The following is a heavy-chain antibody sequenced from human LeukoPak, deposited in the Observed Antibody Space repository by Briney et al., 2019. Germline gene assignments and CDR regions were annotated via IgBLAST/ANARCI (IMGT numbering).Heavy chain of an antibody. CDR3: ARQYSSSWYRGLAYYYGMDV. V-gene: IGHV5-51*01. D-gene: IGHD6-13*01. CDR2: IYPGDSDT. Sequence: GESLKISCKGSGYSFTSYWIGWVRQMPGKGLEWMGIIYPGDSDTRYSPSFQGQVTISADKSISTAYLQWSSLKASDTAMYYCARQYSSSWYRGLAYYYGMDVWGQGTTVTVPS. J-gene: IGHJ6*02. CDR1: GYSFTSYW.